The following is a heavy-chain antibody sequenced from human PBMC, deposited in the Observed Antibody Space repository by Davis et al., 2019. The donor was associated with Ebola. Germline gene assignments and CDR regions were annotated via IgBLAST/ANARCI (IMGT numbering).Heavy chain of an antibody. V-gene: IGHV3-30*18. CDR3: AKDYYDSSGRYFDL. Sequence: SCKASGFTFSSYGMHWVRQAPGKGLEWVAVISYDGSNKYYADSVKGRFTISRDNSKNTLYLQMNSLRAEDTAVYYCAKDYYDSSGRYFDLWGRGTLVTVSS. J-gene: IGHJ2*01. CDR2: ISYDGSNK. CDR1: GFTFSSYG. D-gene: IGHD3-22*01.